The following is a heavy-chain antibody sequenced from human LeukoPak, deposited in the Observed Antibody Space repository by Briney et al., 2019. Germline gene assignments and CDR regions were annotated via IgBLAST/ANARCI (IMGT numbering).Heavy chain of an antibody. CDR2: IKQDGSEK. V-gene: IGHV3-7*01. CDR1: GFTFSSYW. J-gene: IGHJ6*03. D-gene: IGHD6-13*01. Sequence: QPGGSLRLSCAASGFTFSSYWMSWVRQAPGKGLEWVANIKQDGSEKYYVDSVKGRFTISRDNAKNSLYLQMNSLRAEDTAVYYLWKKKAAAGSPADYYYYYYYMDGLGKGTTVTVSS. CDR3: WKKKAAAGSPADYYYYYYYMDG.